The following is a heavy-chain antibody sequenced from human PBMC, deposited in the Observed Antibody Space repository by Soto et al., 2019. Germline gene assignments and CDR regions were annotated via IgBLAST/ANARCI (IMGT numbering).Heavy chain of an antibody. CDR1: GFTFSSYA. Sequence: EVQLLESGGGLVQPGGSLRLSCAASGFTFSSYAMSWVRQAPGKGLEWVSAISGSGGSTYYADSVKGRFTISRDNSKNTLYVQMNSLRAEDTAVYYCAKGRSIAAPSRLSHFDYWGKGTLVTVSS. CDR2: ISGSGGST. J-gene: IGHJ4*02. V-gene: IGHV3-23*01. CDR3: AKGRSIAAPSRLSHFDY. D-gene: IGHD6-6*01.